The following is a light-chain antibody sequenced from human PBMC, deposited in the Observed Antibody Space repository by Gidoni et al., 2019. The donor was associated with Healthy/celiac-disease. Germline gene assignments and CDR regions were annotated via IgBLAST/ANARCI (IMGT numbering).Light chain of an antibody. V-gene: IGLV1-44*01. Sequence: QSVLTQPPSASGPPGQRVTIPCSGSSSNLGSNTVNWYQQLPGTAPKLLIYSNNKRPSGVPDRFSGSKSGTSASLAISGLQSEDEADYYCAAWDDSLNGRVFGGGTKLTVL. CDR2: SNN. J-gene: IGLJ3*02. CDR1: SSNLGSNT. CDR3: AAWDDSLNGRV.